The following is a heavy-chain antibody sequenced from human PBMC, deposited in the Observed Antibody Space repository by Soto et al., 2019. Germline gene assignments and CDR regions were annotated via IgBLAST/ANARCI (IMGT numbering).Heavy chain of an antibody. CDR1: GYRFASYA. D-gene: IGHD2-8*01. Sequence: GASVKVSCKSCGYRFASYARHWVRQDPGQRLEWMGWINAGNGNTKYSQKFQGRVTIARDTSASTAYMELSSLRSEDTAVYYCARDQCANGVCYVPGFDYWGQGTLVTVSS. CDR3: ARDQCANGVCYVPGFDY. J-gene: IGHJ4*02. CDR2: INAGNGNT. V-gene: IGHV1-3*01.